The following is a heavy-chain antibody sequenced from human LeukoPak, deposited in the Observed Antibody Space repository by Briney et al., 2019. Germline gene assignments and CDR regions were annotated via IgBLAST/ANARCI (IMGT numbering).Heavy chain of an antibody. Sequence: RGSLRLSCAASGFTFSSYGMHWVRQAPGKGLEWVAVISYDGSNKYYADSVKGRFTISRDNSKNTLYLQMNSLRAEDTAVYYCAKDRGGYCSSTSCKGIDYWGQGTLVTVSS. CDR3: AKDRGGYCSSTSCKGIDY. CDR1: GFTFSSYG. CDR2: ISYDGSNK. V-gene: IGHV3-30*18. D-gene: IGHD2-2*01. J-gene: IGHJ4*02.